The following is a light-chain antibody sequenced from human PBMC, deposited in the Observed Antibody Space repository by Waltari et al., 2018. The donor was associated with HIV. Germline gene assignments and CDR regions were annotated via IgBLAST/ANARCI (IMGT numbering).Light chain of an antibody. J-gene: IGKJ4*01. Sequence: DIQMTQSPSSLSASVGDRVTITCRASQSISSYLTWYQYKPGKAPKLLIYAASSLQSGVPSRFSGRGSGTDFTLTISSLQPEDFATYYCQQSYNTPLTFGAGTKVEIK. CDR2: AAS. CDR1: QSISSY. CDR3: QQSYNTPLT. V-gene: IGKV1-39*01.